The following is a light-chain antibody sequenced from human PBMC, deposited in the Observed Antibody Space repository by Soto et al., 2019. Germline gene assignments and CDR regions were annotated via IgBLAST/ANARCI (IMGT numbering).Light chain of an antibody. J-gene: IGKJ1*01. CDR3: QQYNSYPRT. V-gene: IGKV1-5*03. Sequence: DIQMTQSPSTLSASVGDRVTITCRASQSISTWLAWYQQKPGKAPSLLIFKASRLESGVPSRFSGSGSGTDFTLTISSLQPDDFATYYCQQYNSYPRTFGQGTKVDIK. CDR1: QSISTW. CDR2: KAS.